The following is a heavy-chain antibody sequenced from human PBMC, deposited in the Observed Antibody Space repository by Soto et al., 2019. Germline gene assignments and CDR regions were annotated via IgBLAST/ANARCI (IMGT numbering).Heavy chain of an antibody. CDR2: IYNTGST. CDR3: ARHRAGGNDAFDI. Sequence: QVQLQESGPGLVKPSETLSLTFTVSGGSVSSYHWSWIRQPPGKGLDWIGYIYNTGSTNYNPSLKSRVTISVDTSKNQFSLKLSSVTAADTAVYYCARHRAGGNDAFDIWGQGTMVTVSS. J-gene: IGHJ3*02. V-gene: IGHV4-59*08. CDR1: GGSVSSYH.